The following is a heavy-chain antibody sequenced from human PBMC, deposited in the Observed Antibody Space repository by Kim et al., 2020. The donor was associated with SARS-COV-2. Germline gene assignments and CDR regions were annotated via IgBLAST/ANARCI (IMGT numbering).Heavy chain of an antibody. CDR2: INHSGST. CDR1: GGSFSGYY. V-gene: IGHV4-34*01. Sequence: SENLSLTCAVYGGSFSGYYWSWIRQPPGKGLEWIGEINHSGSTNYNPSLKSRVTISVDTSKNQFSLKLSSVTAADTAVYYCARALWRRIAAAGRVLGYWGQGTLVTVSS. J-gene: IGHJ4*02. CDR3: ARALWRRIAAAGRVLGY. D-gene: IGHD6-13*01.